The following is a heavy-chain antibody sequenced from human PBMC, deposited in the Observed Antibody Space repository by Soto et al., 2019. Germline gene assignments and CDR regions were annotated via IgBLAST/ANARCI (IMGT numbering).Heavy chain of an antibody. J-gene: IGHJ6*03. CDR2: ISSSSSTI. Sequence: EVQLVESGGGLVQPGGSLRLSCAASGFTFSSYSMNWVRQAPGKGLEWVSYISSSSSTIYYADSVKGRFTNSRDNAKNSLYLKMNSLRAEDTAVYYCAREGGYCSSTSCYGGLGYYYYYMDVWGKGTTVTVSS. V-gene: IGHV3-48*01. CDR3: AREGGYCSSTSCYGGLGYYYYYMDV. CDR1: GFTFSSYS. D-gene: IGHD2-2*01.